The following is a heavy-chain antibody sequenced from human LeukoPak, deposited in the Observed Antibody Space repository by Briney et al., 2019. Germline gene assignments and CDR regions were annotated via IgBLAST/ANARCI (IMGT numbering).Heavy chain of an antibody. V-gene: IGHV3-72*01. CDR2: SRHKAKRYST. CDR3: TRVLAAAANALDI. CDR1: GFTLSDHY. Sequence: GGSLRLSCAASGFTLSDHYMDWVRQAPGKGLEWVGRSRHKAKRYSTEYAASVKGRFTISRDDLKNSLYLQMNSLKTEETAVYYCTRVLAAAANALDIWGQGKMVTVSS. D-gene: IGHD6-13*01. J-gene: IGHJ3*02.